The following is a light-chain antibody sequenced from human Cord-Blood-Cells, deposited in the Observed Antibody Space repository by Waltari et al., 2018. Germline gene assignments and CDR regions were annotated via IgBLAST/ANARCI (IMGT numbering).Light chain of an antibody. CDR2: DAS. V-gene: IGKV3-11*01. J-gene: IGKJ2*01. CDR1: QSVSSY. CDR3: QQRSNWPYT. Sequence: EIVLTHSPATLSLSPGERATLSCRASQSVSSYLAWYQQKPGQAPRLLIYDASNRAPGNPARFSGSGSGTDFTLTISSLEPEDFAVYYCQQRSNWPYTFDQGTKLEIK.